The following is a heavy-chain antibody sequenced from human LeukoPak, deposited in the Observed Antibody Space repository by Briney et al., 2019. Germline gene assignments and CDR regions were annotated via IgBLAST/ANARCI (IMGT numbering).Heavy chain of an antibody. CDR2: IIPILGTA. CDR3: ARDLTPVVAATSDY. D-gene: IGHD2-15*01. J-gene: IGHJ4*02. CDR1: GGTFSSYA. Sequence: SVKVSCKASGGTFSSYAISWVRPAPGQGLEWMGRIIPILGTANYAQKFQGRVTITADKSTSTAYMELSSLRSEDTAVYYCARDLTPVVAATSDYWGQGTLVTVSS. V-gene: IGHV1-69*04.